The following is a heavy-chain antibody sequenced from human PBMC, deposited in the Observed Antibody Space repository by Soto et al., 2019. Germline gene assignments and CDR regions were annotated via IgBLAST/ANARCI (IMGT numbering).Heavy chain of an antibody. CDR3: ARLYSGYSGYFDY. CDR2: IYHSGST. V-gene: IGHV4-4*02. Sequence: SETLSLTCAVSSGSISSSNWWSWVRQPPGKGLEWIGEIYHSGSTNYNPSLKSRVTISVDKSKNQFSLKLSSVTAADTAVYYCARLYSGYSGYFDYWGQGTLVTVSS. D-gene: IGHD5-12*01. J-gene: IGHJ4*02. CDR1: SGSISSSNW.